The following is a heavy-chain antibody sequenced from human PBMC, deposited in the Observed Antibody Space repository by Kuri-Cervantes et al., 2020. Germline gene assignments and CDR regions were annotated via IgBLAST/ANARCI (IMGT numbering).Heavy chain of an antibody. CDR2: IKQDGSEK. Sequence: GESLKISCAASGFTFSSYWMSWVRQAPGKGLEWVANIKQDGSEKYYVDSVKGRFTISRDNSKNTLYLQMNSLRAEDTAVYYCARDMTAVTTSYFDYWGQGTLVTVSS. CDR1: GFTFSSYW. V-gene: IGHV3-7*01. CDR3: ARDMTAVTTSYFDY. J-gene: IGHJ4*02. D-gene: IGHD4-17*01.